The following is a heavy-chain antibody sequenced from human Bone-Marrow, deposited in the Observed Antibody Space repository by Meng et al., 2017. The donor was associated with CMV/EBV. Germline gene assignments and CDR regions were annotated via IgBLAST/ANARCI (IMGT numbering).Heavy chain of an antibody. V-gene: IGHV4-39*07. CDR2: IYYSGST. J-gene: IGHJ3*02. CDR1: GGSISSSSYY. CDR3: AREILVHALDI. Sequence: GSLRLSCTVSGGSISSSSYYWGWIRQPPGKGLEWIGSIYYSGSTYYNPSLKSRVTISVDTSKNQFSLKLSSVTAADTAVYYCAREILVHALDIWGQGKMVTFSS. D-gene: IGHD6-6*01.